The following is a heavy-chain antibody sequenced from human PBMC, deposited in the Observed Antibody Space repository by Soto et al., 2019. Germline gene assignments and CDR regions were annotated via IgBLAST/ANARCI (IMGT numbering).Heavy chain of an antibody. V-gene: IGHV4-61*01. CDR3: ARDIGGYSRALDY. J-gene: IGHJ4*02. CDR2: IYYSGAT. Sequence: SETLSLTFNVSGDAVSSGSYYWTWVRQPPGKVLEWIGNIYYSGATNYNPSLQNRVTISIDASKNHYSLTLTSVTAADEPLYYCARDIGGYSRALDYWGEGTQDTVAS. D-gene: IGHD5-12*01. CDR1: GDAVSSGSYY.